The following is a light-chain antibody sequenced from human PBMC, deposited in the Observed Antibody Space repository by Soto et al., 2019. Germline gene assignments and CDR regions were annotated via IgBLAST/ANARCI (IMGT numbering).Light chain of an antibody. Sequence: QSALTQPASVSGSPGQSITISCTGTSSDVGGYNYVSWYQHHPGKAPKLLIYDVNNRPSGVSNRFSGSKSGNTASLTISGLQAEDEADYYCSSYTSSGSYVFGTGTKVTVL. CDR1: SSDVGGYNY. V-gene: IGLV2-14*01. CDR2: DVN. J-gene: IGLJ1*01. CDR3: SSYTSSGSYV.